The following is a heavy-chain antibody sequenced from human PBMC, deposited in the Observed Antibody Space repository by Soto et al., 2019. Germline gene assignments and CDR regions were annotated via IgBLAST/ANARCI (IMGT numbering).Heavy chain of an antibody. Sequence: GGSLRLSCAATGCTFSSCAMGWVRQAPGKGLEWVSDIIDSGASTYYADSVKGRFTISRDNSKSTLYLQMNSLRAEDTALYYCAKGRSYYYYYGVDVWGQGTTVTVSS. J-gene: IGHJ6*02. CDR1: GCTFSSCA. V-gene: IGHV3-23*01. CDR3: AKGRSYYYYYGVDV. CDR2: IIDSGAST.